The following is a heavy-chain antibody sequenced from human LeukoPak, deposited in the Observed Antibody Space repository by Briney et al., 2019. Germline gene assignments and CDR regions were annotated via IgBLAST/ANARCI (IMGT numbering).Heavy chain of an antibody. D-gene: IGHD1-26*01. V-gene: IGHV3-48*02. CDR1: GFTFSSYS. Sequence: GGSLRLSCATSGFTFSSYSMHWVRQAPGKGPERVSYISSSSSAIKYADSVKGRFTISRDNAKNSLYLQMNSLRDKDTAVYYCARDLYYGFDYWGQGTLVSVSS. J-gene: IGHJ4*02. CDR3: ARDLYYGFDY. CDR2: ISSSSSAI.